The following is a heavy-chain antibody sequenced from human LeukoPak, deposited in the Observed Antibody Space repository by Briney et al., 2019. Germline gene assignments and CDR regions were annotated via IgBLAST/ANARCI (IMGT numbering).Heavy chain of an antibody. CDR3: ARDTYYYDSSGYWADY. D-gene: IGHD3-22*01. J-gene: IGHJ4*02. CDR2: IYESGST. CDR1: GYSISSGYY. V-gene: IGHV4-38-2*02. Sequence: SKTLSLTCTVSGYSISSGYYWGWIRQPPGKGLEWIGRIYESGSTYYNPSLKSRVTISVDTSKNQFSLRMNSVTAADTAVYYCARDTYYYDSSGYWADYWGQGTLVTVSS.